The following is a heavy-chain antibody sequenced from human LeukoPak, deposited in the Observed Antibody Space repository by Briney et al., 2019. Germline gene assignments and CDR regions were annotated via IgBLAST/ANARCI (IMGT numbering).Heavy chain of an antibody. CDR3: ARTLAVPLTYFDD. CDR1: GGTFSSFD. V-gene: IGHV1-69*13. D-gene: IGHD6-19*01. Sequence: ASVKVSCKASGGTFSSFDISWVRQAPGQGLEWMGGINPIFDTANYAQKFQGRVMITADESTNTAYMELSSLRSEDTAVYYCARTLAVPLTYFDDWGQGTLVTVSS. CDR2: INPIFDTA. J-gene: IGHJ4*02.